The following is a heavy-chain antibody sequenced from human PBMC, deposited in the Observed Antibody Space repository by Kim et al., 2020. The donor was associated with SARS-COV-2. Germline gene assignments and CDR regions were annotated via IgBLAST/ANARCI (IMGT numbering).Heavy chain of an antibody. CDR3: VRDSASRSYDY. V-gene: IGHV3-74*01. Sequence: STIYADSVKGRFTISRDNFKNTLYLRMNSLSAEDTAVYYCVRDSASRSYDYWGRGTLVTVSS. CDR2: ST. D-gene: IGHD3-10*01. J-gene: IGHJ4*02.